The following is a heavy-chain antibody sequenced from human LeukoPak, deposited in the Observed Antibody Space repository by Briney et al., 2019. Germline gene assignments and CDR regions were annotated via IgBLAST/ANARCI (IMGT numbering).Heavy chain of an antibody. CDR3: ARDLPYSGSDY. Sequence: GGSLRLSCAASGFTVSSNYMSWVRQAPGKGLERVSVIYSGGSTYYADSVKGRFTISRDSSKNTLYLQMNSLRAEDTAVYYCARDLPYSGSDYWGQGTLVTVSS. D-gene: IGHD1-26*01. V-gene: IGHV3-66*01. CDR1: GFTVSSNY. J-gene: IGHJ4*02. CDR2: IYSGGST.